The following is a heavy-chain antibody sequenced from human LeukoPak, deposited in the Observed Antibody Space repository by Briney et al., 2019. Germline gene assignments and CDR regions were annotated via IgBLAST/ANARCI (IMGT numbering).Heavy chain of an antibody. Sequence: TGGSLRLSCAASGFTFSSYAMSWVRQAPGKGLEWVSAISGSGGTIYNADSVKGRFTISRDNSKNTLYLQMNSLRAENTAVYYCAKEGYSSTWNTDFDFWGQGTLVTVSS. CDR1: GFTFSSYA. J-gene: IGHJ4*02. CDR2: ISGSGGTI. V-gene: IGHV3-23*01. D-gene: IGHD6-13*01. CDR3: AKEGYSSTWNTDFDF.